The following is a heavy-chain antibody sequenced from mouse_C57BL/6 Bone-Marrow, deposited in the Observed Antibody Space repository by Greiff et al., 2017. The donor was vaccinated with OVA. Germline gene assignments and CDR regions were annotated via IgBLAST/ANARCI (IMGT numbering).Heavy chain of an antibody. D-gene: IGHD1-1*01. CDR3: ARGGYGSSYWFAY. V-gene: IGHV5-4*01. Sequence: EVQLVESGGGLVKPGGSLKLSCAASGFTFSSYAMSWVRQTPEKRLEWVATISDGGSYTYYPDNVKGRFTISRDNAKNNLYRQMSHLKSEDTAMYYCARGGYGSSYWFAYWGQGTLVTVSA. J-gene: IGHJ3*01. CDR2: ISDGGSYT. CDR1: GFTFSSYA.